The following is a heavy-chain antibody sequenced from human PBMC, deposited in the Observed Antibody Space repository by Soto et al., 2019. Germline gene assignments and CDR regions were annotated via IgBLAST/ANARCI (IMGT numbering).Heavy chain of an antibody. CDR1: AFTFNNYA. CDR3: ANSRYSDSSSDFYDY. CDR2: IGGSGRTT. Sequence: GGSLRLSCAASAFTFNNYAMSWVRQAPGKGLEWVSGIGGSGRTTYYADSVKGRFTISRDNSNNTLFLQMNSLRAEDTAVYYCANSRYSDSSSDFYDYWGQGTLVTVSS. V-gene: IGHV3-23*01. D-gene: IGHD3-22*01. J-gene: IGHJ4*02.